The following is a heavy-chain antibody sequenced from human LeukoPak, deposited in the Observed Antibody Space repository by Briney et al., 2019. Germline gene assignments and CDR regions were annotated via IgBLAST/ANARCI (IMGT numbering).Heavy chain of an antibody. CDR1: GFTFDDYG. J-gene: IGHJ6*02. CDR2: INWNGGST. D-gene: IGHD2-2*01. Sequence: GGSLRLSCAASGFTFDDYGMSWVRQAPGKGLEWVSGINWNGGSTGYADSVKGRFTISRDNAKNSLYLQMNSLRAEDTALYHCARSGGVVLAAMRTHYYYYYGMDVWGQGTTVTVSS. V-gene: IGHV3-20*01. CDR3: ARSGGVVLAAMRTHYYYYYGMDV.